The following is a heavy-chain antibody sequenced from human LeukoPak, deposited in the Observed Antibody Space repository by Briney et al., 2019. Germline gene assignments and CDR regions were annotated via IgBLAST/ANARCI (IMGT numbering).Heavy chain of an antibody. CDR2: ISYDGSNK. Sequence: PGGSLRLSCAASGFTFSSYAMHWVRQAPGKGLGWVAVISYDGSNKYYADSVKGRFTISRDNSKNTLYLQMNSLRAEDTAVYYCARDHRGVRDYFDYWGQGTLVTVSS. CDR1: GFTFSSYA. V-gene: IGHV3-30-3*01. D-gene: IGHD3-10*01. J-gene: IGHJ4*02. CDR3: ARDHRGVRDYFDY.